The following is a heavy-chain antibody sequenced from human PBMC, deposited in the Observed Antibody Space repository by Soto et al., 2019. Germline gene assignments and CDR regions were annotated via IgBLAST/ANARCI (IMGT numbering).Heavy chain of an antibody. CDR2: INHLETT. CDR3: ARGGGSDSFDY. Sequence: PSETLWLTCTVCGSSITYGGYTRSWIRQTPGKGLEWIGYINHLETTFYNPSFESRLTLSIDRAKNQFSLNLNSMSAADRAVYFCARGGGSDSFDYWVQLIRATVSS. J-gene: IGHJ4*02. D-gene: IGHD1-26*01. CDR1: GSSITYGGYT. V-gene: IGHV4-30-2*01.